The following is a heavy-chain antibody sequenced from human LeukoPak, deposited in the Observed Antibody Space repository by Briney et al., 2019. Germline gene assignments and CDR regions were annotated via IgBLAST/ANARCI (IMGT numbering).Heavy chain of an antibody. D-gene: IGHD3-10*01. Sequence: GGSLRLSCAASGFSFSSYAMSWVRQAPGKGLEWVSTISGSGGGTYYADSVKGRFTISRDNSKNTLYLQMNSLRAEDTAVYYCARDEYYYGSGSYSHYYYGMDVWGQGTTVTVSS. CDR1: GFSFSSYA. V-gene: IGHV3-23*01. CDR2: ISGSGGGT. J-gene: IGHJ6*02. CDR3: ARDEYYYGSGSYSHYYYGMDV.